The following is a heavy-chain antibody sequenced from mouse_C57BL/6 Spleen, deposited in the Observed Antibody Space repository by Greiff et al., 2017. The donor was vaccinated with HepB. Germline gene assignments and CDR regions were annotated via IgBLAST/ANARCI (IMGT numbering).Heavy chain of an antibody. J-gene: IGHJ3*01. V-gene: IGHV14-4*01. CDR3: TKRLLRTWFAY. D-gene: IGHD1-1*01. CDR1: GFNIKDDY. Sequence: VQLQQSGAELVRPGASVKLSCTASGFNIKDDYMHWVKQRPEQGLEWIGWIDPENGDTEYASKFQGKATITADTSSNTAYLQLSSLTSEDTAVYYCTKRLLRTWFAYWGQGTLVTVSA. CDR2: IDPENGDT.